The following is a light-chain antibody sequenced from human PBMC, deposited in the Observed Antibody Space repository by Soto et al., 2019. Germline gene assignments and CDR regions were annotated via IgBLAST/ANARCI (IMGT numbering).Light chain of an antibody. J-gene: IGKJ1*01. CDR3: QQYGSSPRT. V-gene: IGKV3-20*01. CDR1: QSVSSSY. CDR2: GAS. Sequence: EIVLTQSPGTLSLSPGERATLSCRASQSVSSSYLAWYQQKPGPAPRLLIYGASSRATGLPDRFSGSGSGTDFNLTISRMEPEDFAVYYCQQYGSSPRTFGQGTKVEI.